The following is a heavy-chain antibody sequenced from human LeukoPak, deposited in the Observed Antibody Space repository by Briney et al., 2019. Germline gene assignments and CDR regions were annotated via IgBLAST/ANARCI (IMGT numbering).Heavy chain of an antibody. J-gene: IGHJ5*02. CDR3: ATDFSFGSGWYWGFDP. Sequence: VASVKVSCKVSGYTLTELSMHWVRRAPGKGLEWTGGFDPEDGETIYAQKFQGRVTMTEDTSTDTAYMELSSLRSEDTAVYYCATDFSFGSGWYWGFDPWGQGTLVTVSS. D-gene: IGHD6-19*01. V-gene: IGHV1-24*01. CDR1: GYTLTELS. CDR2: FDPEDGET.